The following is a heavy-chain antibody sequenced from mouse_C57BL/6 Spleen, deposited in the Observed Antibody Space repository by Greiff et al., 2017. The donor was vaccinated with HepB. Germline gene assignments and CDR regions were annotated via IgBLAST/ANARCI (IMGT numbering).Heavy chain of an antibody. CDR2: INPNNGGT. Sequence: EVQLQQSGPELVKPGASVKISCKASGYTFTDYYMNWVKQSHGKSLEWIGDINPNNGGTSYNQKFKGKATLTVDKSSSTAYMELRSLTSEDSAVYYCARSGGRDYWGQGTTLTVSS. V-gene: IGHV1-26*01. D-gene: IGHD3-2*02. J-gene: IGHJ2*01. CDR1: GYTFTDYY. CDR3: ARSGGRDY.